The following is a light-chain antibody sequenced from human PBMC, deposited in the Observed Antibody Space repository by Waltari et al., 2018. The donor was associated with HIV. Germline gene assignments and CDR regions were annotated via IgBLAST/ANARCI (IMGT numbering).Light chain of an antibody. CDR3: ASFTGDNTVI. J-gene: IGLJ2*01. V-gene: IGLV2-14*03. CDR1: DSDFGLYHF. Sequence: AVTPPASVSGLPGQSTTISCTGADSDFGLYHFVSWYQQHSVKPPRRILYDVDSRASGVSDRFSGSMSGNTASLTISGLRAEDEGHYYCASFTGDNTVIFGGGTEVTVL. CDR2: DVD.